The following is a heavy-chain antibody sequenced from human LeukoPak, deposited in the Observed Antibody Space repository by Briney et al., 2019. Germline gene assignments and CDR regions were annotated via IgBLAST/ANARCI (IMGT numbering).Heavy chain of an antibody. V-gene: IGHV6-1*01. CDR3: TRAGLRGCKSSGCQQYWFDL. CDR1: GDSVSSDSAG. D-gene: IGHD2/OR15-2a*01. J-gene: IGHJ5*02. Sequence: SQTLSLTCAISGDSVSSDSAGWNWIRQSPSRGLEWLGRTYYRSKWYSDYAISVKSRITINPDTSMNQFSLQLTSVTPDDTAVYYCTRAGLRGCKSSGCQQYWFDLWGQGTLVIVSS. CDR2: TYYRSKWYS.